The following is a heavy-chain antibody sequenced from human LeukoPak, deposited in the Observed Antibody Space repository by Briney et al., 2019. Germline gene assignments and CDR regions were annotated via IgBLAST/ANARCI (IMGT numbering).Heavy chain of an antibody. V-gene: IGHV4-59*01. CDR2: IYCSGST. J-gene: IGHJ3*02. D-gene: IGHD1-26*01. Sequence: PSETLSLTCTVSGGSISSYYWSWIRQPPGKGLEWIGYIYCSGSTNYNPSLKSRVTISVDTSKNQFYLKLSSVTAADTAVYYCARGGGSYLGAFDIWGQGTMVTVSS. CDR3: ARGGGSYLGAFDI. CDR1: GGSISSYY.